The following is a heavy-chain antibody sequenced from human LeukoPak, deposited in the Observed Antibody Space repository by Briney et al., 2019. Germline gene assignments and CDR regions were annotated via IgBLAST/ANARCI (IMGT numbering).Heavy chain of an antibody. V-gene: IGHV3-11*01. Sequence: GGSLRLSCAASGFTFSDYYMSWIRQAPGKGLEWVSYISSSGSTIYYADSVKRRFTISRDNAKNSLYLQMNSLRAEGTAVYYCARELSFGDYYDSSGLYFDYWGQGTLVTVSS. D-gene: IGHD3-22*01. J-gene: IGHJ4*02. CDR3: ARELSFGDYYDSSGLYFDY. CDR1: GFTFSDYY. CDR2: ISSSGSTI.